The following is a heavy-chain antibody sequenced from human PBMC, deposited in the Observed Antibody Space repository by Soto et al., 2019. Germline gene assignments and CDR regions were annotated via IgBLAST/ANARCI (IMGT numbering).Heavy chain of an antibody. J-gene: IGHJ4*02. Sequence: SETLYLTRGVSGGSLSGAPYSWTWIRQPPGKVREWIGYIFSGGTTYYNPSLKSRVTISIDVSKNQFSLSLMSLTAADTAVSYCPISREVDYGSQAALVTVSS. CDR1: GGSLSGAPYS. CDR3: PISREVDY. V-gene: IGHV4-30-2*01. CDR2: IFSGGTT.